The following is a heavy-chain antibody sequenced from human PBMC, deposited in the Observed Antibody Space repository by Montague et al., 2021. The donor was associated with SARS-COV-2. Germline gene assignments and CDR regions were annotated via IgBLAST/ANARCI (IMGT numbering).Heavy chain of an antibody. Sequence: SETLSLTCSVSGGSISTTNWWSWVRQPPGKGLEWIGEISHSGNTNYNSSVRSRVTISLDKSKNQFSLKLSSVTAADTAVYYCARAMMVVTRDAFDIWGRGTKVIVST. CDR3: ARAMMVVTRDAFDI. V-gene: IGHV4-4*02. D-gene: IGHD2-21*02. CDR2: ISHSGNT. CDR1: GGSISTTNW. J-gene: IGHJ3*02.